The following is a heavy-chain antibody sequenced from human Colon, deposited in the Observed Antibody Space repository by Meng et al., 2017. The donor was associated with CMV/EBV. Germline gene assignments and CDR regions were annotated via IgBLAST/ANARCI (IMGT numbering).Heavy chain of an antibody. Sequence: GGSLRLSCAASGFTFSSYWMSWVRQAPGKGLEWVATIKQDGNEKYYVDSVKGRFTISRDNAKNSLYLQMNSLRAEDTAVYYCARGGGDSSGWFDYWGQGTLVTVSS. CDR1: GFTFSSYW. CDR2: IKQDGNEK. V-gene: IGHV3-7*01. J-gene: IGHJ4*02. D-gene: IGHD6-19*01. CDR3: ARGGGDSSGWFDY.